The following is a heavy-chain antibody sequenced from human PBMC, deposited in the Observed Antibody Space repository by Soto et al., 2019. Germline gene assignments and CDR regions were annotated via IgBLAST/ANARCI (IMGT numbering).Heavy chain of an antibody. CDR3: ATDCSGGSCNFDF. V-gene: IGHV1-2*02. Sequence: ASVKVSCKASGYTFTGYYMHWVRQAPGQGLEWMGWINPNSGGTNYAQKFQGRVTMTRDTSISTAYMELSRLRSDDTAVYYCATDCSGGSCNFDFWGQGTLVTVSS. CDR2: INPNSGGT. J-gene: IGHJ4*02. D-gene: IGHD2-15*01. CDR1: GYTFTGYY.